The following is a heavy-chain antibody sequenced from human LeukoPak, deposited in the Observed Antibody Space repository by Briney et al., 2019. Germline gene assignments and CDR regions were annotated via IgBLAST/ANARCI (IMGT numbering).Heavy chain of an antibody. CDR2: FYTSRNI. V-gene: IGHV4-4*07. CDR3: ARDDVGISAVGAY. J-gene: IGHJ4*02. CDR1: GGSISGYY. Sequence: SETLSLTCTVSGGSISGYYSSWVRQPAGKGLEWIGRFYTSRNIDYNPSLESRVSMSVDASKNKVFLKLSSVTAADTAVYYCARDDVGISAVGAYWGPGILVTVSS. D-gene: IGHD6-13*01.